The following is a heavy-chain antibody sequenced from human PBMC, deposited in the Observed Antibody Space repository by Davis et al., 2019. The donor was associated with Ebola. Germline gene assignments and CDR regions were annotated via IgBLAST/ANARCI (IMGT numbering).Heavy chain of an antibody. CDR2: INSDGSST. CDR3: ARDDFWSGYYQAYYYYGMDV. Sequence: HTGGSLRLSCAASGFTFSSYWMHWVRQAPGKGLVWVSRINSDGSSTSYVDSVKGRFTISRDNAKNSLYLQMNSLRAEDTAVYYCARDDFWSGYYQAYYYYGMDVWGQGTTVTVSS. V-gene: IGHV3-74*01. D-gene: IGHD3-3*01. J-gene: IGHJ6*02. CDR1: GFTFSSYW.